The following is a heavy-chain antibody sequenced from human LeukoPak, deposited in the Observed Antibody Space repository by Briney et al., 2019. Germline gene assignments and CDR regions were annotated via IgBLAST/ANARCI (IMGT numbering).Heavy chain of an antibody. D-gene: IGHD1-26*01. Sequence: PGGSLRLSCAASGFTFGSYGMHWVRQAPGKGLEWVTVISYDGTNKYYADSVKGRFTISRDNSKNTLYLQMNSLRTEDTAVYFCARVSAYSGSYYSGFDYWGQGTLVSVSS. CDR3: ARVSAYSGSYYSGFDY. J-gene: IGHJ4*02. CDR2: ISYDGTNK. V-gene: IGHV3-30*03. CDR1: GFTFGSYG.